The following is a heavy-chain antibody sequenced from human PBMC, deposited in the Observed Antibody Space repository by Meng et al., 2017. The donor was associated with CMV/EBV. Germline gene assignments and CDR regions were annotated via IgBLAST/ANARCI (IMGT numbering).Heavy chain of an antibody. V-gene: IGHV4-39*01. CDR3: ARQGGASPTTGVF. CDR2: LYYTGST. D-gene: IGHD1-26*01. CDR1: GGSISSSSYY. Sequence: SETLSLTCTVSGGSISSSSYYWGWVCQPPGQGFEWIGSLYYTGSTYYNTSLGSRVTMSVDTSRNQFSLKLSSVTAADTAVYYCARQGGASPTTGVFWGPGILVTVSS. J-gene: IGHJ4*02.